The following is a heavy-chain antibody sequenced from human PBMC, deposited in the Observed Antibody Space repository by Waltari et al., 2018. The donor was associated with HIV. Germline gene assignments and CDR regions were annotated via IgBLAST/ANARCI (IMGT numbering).Heavy chain of an antibody. CDR3: ARGFRVGCSDATCYSHY. CDR1: GLTFSRYW. J-gene: IGHJ4*02. D-gene: IGHD2-15*01. Sequence: EVQLVESGGGLVQPGGSLRLSCVASGLTFSRYWMHWVRQAPGQGLVWVSRSNGDGSSTAYADSVRGRFTISRDNAKNTLYLQMNSLRAEDTAVYYCARGFRVGCSDATCYSHYWGQGTLVTVSS. CDR2: SNGDGSST. V-gene: IGHV3-74*01.